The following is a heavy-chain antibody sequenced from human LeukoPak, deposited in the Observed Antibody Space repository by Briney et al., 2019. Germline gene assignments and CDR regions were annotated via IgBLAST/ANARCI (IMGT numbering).Heavy chain of an antibody. V-gene: IGHV3-23*01. Sequence: GGSLRLSCAASGFTFSVYAMSWVRQAPGKGLEWVSGISGSSSHTKDADFVRGRFTIYRDNSRSMLFLQLNSLTAEDTAVYYCAKEHDYTNAAPEWGFDSWGQGSLVIVSS. CDR1: GFTFSVYA. CDR2: ISGSSSHT. CDR3: AKEHDYTNAAPEWGFDS. D-gene: IGHD2-2*02. J-gene: IGHJ4*02.